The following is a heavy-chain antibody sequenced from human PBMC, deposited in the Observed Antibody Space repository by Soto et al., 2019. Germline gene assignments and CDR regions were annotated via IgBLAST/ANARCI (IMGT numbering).Heavy chain of an antibody. V-gene: IGHV4-34*01. CDR1: GGSFSGYY. D-gene: IGHD3-3*01. CDR3: ARGHFDYDFWSGYYVRFDP. J-gene: IGHJ5*02. Sequence: QVQLQQWGAGLLKPSETLSLTCAVYGGSFSGYYWSWIRQPPGKGLEWIGEINHSGSTNYNPSLKSRVTISVDTSKNQFSLKLSSVTDADTAVYYWARGHFDYDFWSGYYVRFDPWGQGTLVTVSS. CDR2: INHSGST.